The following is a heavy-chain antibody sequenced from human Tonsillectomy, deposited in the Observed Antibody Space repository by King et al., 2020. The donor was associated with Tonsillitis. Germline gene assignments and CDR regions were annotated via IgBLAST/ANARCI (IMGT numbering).Heavy chain of an antibody. J-gene: IGHJ4*02. CDR1: GFTFSSYS. V-gene: IGHV3-48*01. CDR2: ISSSSSTI. Sequence: VQLVESGGGLVQPGGSLRLSCAASGFTFSSYSMNWVRQAPGKGLEWVSYISSSSSTIYYADSVKGRFTISRDNAKNSLYLQMKSLRAEDTAVYYCARDPGIYDSLREFDYWGQGTLVTVSS. D-gene: IGHD3-22*01. CDR3: ARDPGIYDSLREFDY.